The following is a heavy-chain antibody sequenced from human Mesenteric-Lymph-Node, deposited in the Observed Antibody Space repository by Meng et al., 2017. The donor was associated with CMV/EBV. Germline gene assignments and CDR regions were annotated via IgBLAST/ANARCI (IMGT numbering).Heavy chain of an antibody. Sequence: SETLSLTCSVSGGSIRGTTSFWGWIRQPPGKGLEWIGFISHTGSTYFNPSLKSRVTISGDTSKKQFSLKLTSVTAADTAVYYCARMDDGRTDPFDFWGQGTMVTVSS. CDR2: ISHTGST. V-gene: IGHV4-39*07. CDR3: ARMDDGRTDPFDF. J-gene: IGHJ3*01. CDR1: GGSIRGTTSF. D-gene: IGHD1-26*01.